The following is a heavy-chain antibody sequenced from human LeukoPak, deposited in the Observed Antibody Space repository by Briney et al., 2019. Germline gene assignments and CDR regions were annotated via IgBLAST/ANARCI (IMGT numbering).Heavy chain of an antibody. Sequence: ASVKVSCKASGYAFTSYGISWVRQAPGQGLEWMGWISAYNGNTNYAQKLQGRVTMTTDTSTSTAYMELRSLRSDDTAVYYCARGLDIVVVPAATPYNWFDPWGQGTLVTVSS. V-gene: IGHV1-18*01. D-gene: IGHD2-2*03. CDR3: ARGLDIVVVPAATPYNWFDP. CDR1: GYAFTSYG. J-gene: IGHJ5*02. CDR2: ISAYNGNT.